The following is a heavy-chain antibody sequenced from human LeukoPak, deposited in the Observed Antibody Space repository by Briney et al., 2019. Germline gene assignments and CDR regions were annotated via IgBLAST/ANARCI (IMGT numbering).Heavy chain of an antibody. CDR1: GFMFSSSW. J-gene: IGHJ6*03. Sequence: GGSLRLSCAASGFMFSSSWMSWVRQAPGKGLEWVANIKQDGSERNYVDSLKGRFTISRDNAKNSLYLQINSLRVEDTAVYYCARMGSYGPYYYHYMDVWGKGTTVTVSS. V-gene: IGHV3-7*01. CDR2: IKQDGSER. CDR3: ARMGSYGPYYYHYMDV. D-gene: IGHD3-16*01.